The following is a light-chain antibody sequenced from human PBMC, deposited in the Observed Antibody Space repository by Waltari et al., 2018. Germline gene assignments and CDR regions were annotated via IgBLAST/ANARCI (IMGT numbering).Light chain of an antibody. CDR3: QQYNNWPPE. Sequence: EIVMTQSPATLSVSPGERVTLSCRASQNVRSYVAWYQQPPGLAPRLLVYGATTRATGIPAKFSGSGSGTEFTLTISSLESEDSAVYFCQQYNNWPPEFGQGTRLEIQ. V-gene: IGKV3-15*01. CDR1: QNVRSY. J-gene: IGKJ5*01. CDR2: GAT.